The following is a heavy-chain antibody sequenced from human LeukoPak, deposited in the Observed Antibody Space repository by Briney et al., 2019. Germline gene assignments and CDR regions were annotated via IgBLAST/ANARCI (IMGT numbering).Heavy chain of an antibody. CDR1: GYTFTGYY. CDR2: INPNSGGT. CDR3: ARERGDGYPFDF. J-gene: IGHJ4*02. V-gene: IGHV1-2*02. D-gene: IGHD5-24*01. Sequence: ASVKVSCKASGYTFTGYYMHWVRQAPGQGLEWMGWINPNSGGTNYAQKFQGRVTMTRDTSISTAYLELSRLRSDDTAVYYCARERGDGYPFDFWGQGTLVTVSS.